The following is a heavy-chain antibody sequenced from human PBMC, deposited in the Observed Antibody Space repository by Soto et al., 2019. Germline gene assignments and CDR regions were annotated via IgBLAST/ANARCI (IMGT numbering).Heavy chain of an antibody. CDR3: ARRGSGSDYDY. CDR1: GFTFSSYA. Sequence: EVQLLESGGGLVQPGGSLRLSCAASGFTFSSYAMRWVRQAPVKGLEWVSAISGSGDSTYYADSVKGRFTISRDNSKNTLYLQMTSLRAEDTAVYYCARRGSGSDYDYWGQGTLVTVSS. CDR2: ISGSGDST. V-gene: IGHV3-23*01. J-gene: IGHJ4*02. D-gene: IGHD1-26*01.